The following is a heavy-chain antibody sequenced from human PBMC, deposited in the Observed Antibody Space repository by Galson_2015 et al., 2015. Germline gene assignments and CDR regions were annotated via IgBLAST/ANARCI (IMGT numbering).Heavy chain of an antibody. J-gene: IGHJ4*02. CDR2: ISYDGSIK. Sequence: SLRLSCAASGFTFSSYAMYWVRQAPGKGLEWVAIISYDGSIKYYADSVKGRFTISRDNSKNTLYLQMNSLRAEDTAVYYCARDLSAYERNGSFDYWGQGTLVTVSS. CDR1: GFTFSSYA. D-gene: IGHD3-22*01. V-gene: IGHV3-30*04. CDR3: ARDLSAYERNGSFDY.